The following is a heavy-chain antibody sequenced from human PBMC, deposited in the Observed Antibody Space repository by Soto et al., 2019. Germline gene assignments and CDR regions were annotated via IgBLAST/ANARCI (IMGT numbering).Heavy chain of an antibody. CDR3: ARREQWLVRDYYFDY. D-gene: IGHD6-19*01. CDR1: GFTFSSYA. CDR2: ISYDGSNK. V-gene: IGHV3-30-3*01. J-gene: IGHJ4*02. Sequence: QVQLVESGGGVVQPGRSLRLSCAASGFTFSSYAMHWVRQAPGKGLEWVAVISYDGSNKYYADSVKGRFTISRDNSKNTLYLQMNSLRAEDTVVYYCARREQWLVRDYYFDYWGQGTLVTVSS.